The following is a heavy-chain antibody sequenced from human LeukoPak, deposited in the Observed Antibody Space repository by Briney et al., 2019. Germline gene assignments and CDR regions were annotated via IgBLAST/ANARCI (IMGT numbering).Heavy chain of an antibody. D-gene: IGHD1-7*01. CDR1: GFTLSSYE. CDR3: ARDSELTGDRTEY. V-gene: IGHV3-48*03. J-gene: IGHJ4*02. CDR2: ISTSGST. Sequence: GGSLRLSCAASGFTLSSYEMKWVPRAPGKGVVWVSYISTSGSTLYADSVKGRFTSSKDDAKNALYLQMNSLRAEDTAVYYCARDSELTGDRTEYWGQGTLVTVSS.